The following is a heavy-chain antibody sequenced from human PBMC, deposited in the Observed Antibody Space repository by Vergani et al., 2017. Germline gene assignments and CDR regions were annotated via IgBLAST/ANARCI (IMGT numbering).Heavy chain of an antibody. CDR2: INPNSGGT. J-gene: IGHJ4*02. D-gene: IGHD3-22*01. V-gene: IGHV1-2*02. CDR1: GYTFTGYY. CDR3: ARVPPHYYDSRGTNGFDY. Sequence: QVQLVQSGAEVKKPGASVKVSCKASGYTFTGYYMHWVRQAPGQGLEWMGWINPNSGGTNYAQKFQGRVTMTRDTSISTAYMELSRLRSDDTAMYYCARVPPHYYDSRGTNGFDYWGQGTLVTVSS.